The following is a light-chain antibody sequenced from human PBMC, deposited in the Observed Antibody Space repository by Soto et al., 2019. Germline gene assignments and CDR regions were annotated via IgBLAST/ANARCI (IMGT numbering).Light chain of an antibody. J-gene: IGKJ1*01. V-gene: IGKV1-39*01. Sequence: DIQMTQSPSSLSASVGDRVTITCRTSQTITNYLNWYQQKPGKAPKLLIYAASDLQSGVPSRFSGSGSGTDFTLTIXSLQPEDFATYHCQQTYSTAQTFGQGTKVHIK. CDR1: QTITNY. CDR2: AAS. CDR3: QQTYSTAQT.